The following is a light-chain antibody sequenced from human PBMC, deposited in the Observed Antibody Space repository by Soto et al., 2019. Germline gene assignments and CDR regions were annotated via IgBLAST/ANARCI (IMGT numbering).Light chain of an antibody. V-gene: IGKV3-15*01. J-gene: IGKJ1*01. CDR2: GAS. CDR1: QSLTRN. CDR3: QQCRGSRT. Sequence: EIVMTQSPATLSVSPGERVTLSCRASQSLTRNLAWYQHKPGQSPRLLIYGASARATGIPDRFSGSGSGTEFTFTISSLQSEDSAVYYCQQCRGSRTFGQGTKVDIK.